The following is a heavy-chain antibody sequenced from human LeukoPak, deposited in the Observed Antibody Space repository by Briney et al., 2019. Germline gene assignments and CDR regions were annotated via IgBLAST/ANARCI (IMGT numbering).Heavy chain of an antibody. Sequence: QPGGSLRLSCAASGFTFSSYGMHWVRQAPGKGLEWVAVIWYDGSNKYYADSVKGRFTISRDNSKNTLYLQMNSLRAEDTAVYYCAKESNYYDSSGYADYWGQGTLVTVSS. D-gene: IGHD3-22*01. CDR1: GFTFSSYG. CDR3: AKESNYYDSSGYADY. J-gene: IGHJ4*02. V-gene: IGHV3-33*06. CDR2: IWYDGSNK.